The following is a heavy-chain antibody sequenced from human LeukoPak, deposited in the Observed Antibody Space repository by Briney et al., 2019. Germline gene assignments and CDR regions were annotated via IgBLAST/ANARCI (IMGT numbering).Heavy chain of an antibody. D-gene: IGHD6-13*01. CDR2: INAANGNT. CDR1: GFTFTTYT. V-gene: IGHV1-3*01. J-gene: IGHJ4*02. CDR3: ARVGAAAGPYYFDY. Sequence: GASVKVSCKTSGFTFTTYTMHWVRQAPGQRLEWMGWINAANGNTQYSQKFQGRITITRDTSATTAYMELSSLRSEDTAVYYCARVGAAAGPYYFDYWGQGTLVTVSS.